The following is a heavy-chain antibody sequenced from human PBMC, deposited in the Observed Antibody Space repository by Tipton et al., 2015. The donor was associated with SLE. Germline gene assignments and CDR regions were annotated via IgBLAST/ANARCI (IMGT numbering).Heavy chain of an antibody. V-gene: IGHV4-38-2*01. J-gene: IGHJ4*02. CDR1: GYSISSGYY. CDR2: IYHSGST. Sequence: TLSLTCAVSGYSISSGYYWGWIRQPPGQGLEWLGCIYHSGSTYYNQPLKSRVTISVDTSKNQFSLKRSCVTAADTAVYYCARGPLADYWGQGTLVTVSS. CDR3: ARGPLADY.